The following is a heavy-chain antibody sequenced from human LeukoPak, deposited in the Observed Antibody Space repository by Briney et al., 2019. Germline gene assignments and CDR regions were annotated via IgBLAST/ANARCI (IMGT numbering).Heavy chain of an antibody. D-gene: IGHD2-15*01. J-gene: IGHJ4*02. CDR3: RVAAYSHFDH. V-gene: IGHV4-34*01. CDR2: INHSGST. Sequence: AETLSLTCAVYGGSFSGYYWSWIRQPPGKGLEWIGEINHSGSTNYNPSLTSRVPISVDTSKNQFSLKLSSVTAADPAVYYCRVAAYSHFDHWGQGTLVTVSS. CDR1: GGSFSGYY.